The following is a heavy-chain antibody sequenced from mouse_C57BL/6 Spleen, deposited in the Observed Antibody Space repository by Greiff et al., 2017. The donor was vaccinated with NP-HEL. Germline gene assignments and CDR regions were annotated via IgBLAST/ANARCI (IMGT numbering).Heavy chain of an antibody. CDR2: IHPNSGST. CDR3: AREGGRGFAY. CDR1: GYTFTSYW. V-gene: IGHV1-64*01. J-gene: IGHJ3*01. Sequence: VQLQQSGAELVKPGASVKLSCKASGYTFTSYWMHWVKQRPGQGLEWIGMIHPNSGSTNYNEKFKSKATLTVDKSSSTAYMQLSSLTSEDSAVYYCAREGGRGFAYWGQGTLVTVSA. D-gene: IGHD3-3*01.